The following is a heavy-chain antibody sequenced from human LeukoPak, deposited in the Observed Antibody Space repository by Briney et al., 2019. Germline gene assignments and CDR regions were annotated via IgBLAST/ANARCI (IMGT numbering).Heavy chain of an antibody. CDR2: IYYSGST. CDR3: ARRLIAVAAYGNAFDI. J-gene: IGHJ3*02. D-gene: IGHD6-19*01. V-gene: IGHV4-59*04. Sequence: PSETLSLTCTVSGGSISSYYWSWIRQPPGKGLGWIGYIYYSGSTYYNPSLKSRVTISVDTSKNQFSLKLSSVTAADTAVYYCARRLIAVAAYGNAFDIWGQGTMVTVSS. CDR1: GGSISSYY.